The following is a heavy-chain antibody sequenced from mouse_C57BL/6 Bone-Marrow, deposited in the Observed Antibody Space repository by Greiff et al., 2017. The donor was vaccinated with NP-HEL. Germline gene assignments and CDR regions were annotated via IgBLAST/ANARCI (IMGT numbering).Heavy chain of an antibody. CDR3: ARAYSNYAWFAY. Sequence: QVQLQQSGAELVRPGTSVTVSCKASGYAFTNYLIEWVKQRPGQGLEWIGVINPGSGGTNYNEKFKGKATLTADKSSSTAYLQLSSLTSEDSAVYFCARAYSNYAWFAYWGEGTLVTVSA. V-gene: IGHV1-54*01. CDR1: GYAFTNYL. D-gene: IGHD2-5*01. J-gene: IGHJ3*01. CDR2: INPGSGGT.